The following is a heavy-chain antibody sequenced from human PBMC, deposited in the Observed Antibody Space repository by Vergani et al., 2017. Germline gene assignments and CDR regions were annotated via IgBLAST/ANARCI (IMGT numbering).Heavy chain of an antibody. V-gene: IGHV4-39*01. Sequence: QVQLQESGPGLVKPSETLTLTCDVSDSSIRTNTYWGWIRQPPGKGLEWIGSMDYSGSTSYNPSLESRISISFETPKNQFSLRLTSVTAADTAVYYCASKRGACRAAYCHSYDFWGPGTLVGVSS. CDR3: ASKRGACRAAYCHSYDF. CDR1: DSSIRTNTY. CDR2: MDYSGST. J-gene: IGHJ4*02. D-gene: IGHD2-15*01.